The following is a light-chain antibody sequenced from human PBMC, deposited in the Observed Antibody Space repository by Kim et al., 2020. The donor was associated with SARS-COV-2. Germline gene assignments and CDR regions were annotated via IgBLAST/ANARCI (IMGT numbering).Light chain of an antibody. CDR3: QQYNNWPLYT. CDR1: QSVSSN. J-gene: IGKJ2*01. Sequence: EIVMTQSPATLSVSPGERATLSCRASQSVSSNLARYQQKPGQAPRLLIYGASTRATGIPARFSGSGSGTEFTLTISSPQSEDFAVYYCQQYNNWPLYTFGQETKLEI. CDR2: GAS. V-gene: IGKV3-15*01.